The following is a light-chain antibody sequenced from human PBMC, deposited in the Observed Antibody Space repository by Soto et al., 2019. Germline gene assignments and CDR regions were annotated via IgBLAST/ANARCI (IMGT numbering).Light chain of an antibody. Sequence: QSVLTQPRSVSGSPGQSVSISCTGTSSDVGVYNYVSWYQQHLGKAPKVMIYDVSKRPSGVPDRFSGSKSGNTASLTISGLQSEDEADYYCCSYAGRYTYVFGTGTKLTVL. CDR3: CSYAGRYTYV. V-gene: IGLV2-11*01. CDR2: DVS. J-gene: IGLJ1*01. CDR1: SSDVGVYNY.